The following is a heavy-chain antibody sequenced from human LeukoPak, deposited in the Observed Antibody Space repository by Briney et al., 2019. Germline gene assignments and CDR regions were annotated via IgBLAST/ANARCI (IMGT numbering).Heavy chain of an antibody. Sequence: GGSLRLSCAASGFTFSSYGMHWVRQAPGKGLEWVAVISYDGSNKYYADSVRGRFTISRDNAKNTLYYCTRDLMDYDVSTGLHHYYMDVWGQGTTVTVSS. CDR1: GFTFSSYG. CDR2: ISYDGSNK. J-gene: IGHJ6*02. V-gene: IGHV3-30*03. CDR3: HYYMDV. D-gene: IGHD3-9*01.